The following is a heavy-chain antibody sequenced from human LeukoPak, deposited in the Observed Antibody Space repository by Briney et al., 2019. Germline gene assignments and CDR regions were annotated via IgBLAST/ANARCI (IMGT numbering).Heavy chain of an antibody. CDR2: ISYDGSNK. CDR1: GFTFSSYA. V-gene: IGHV3-30-3*01. J-gene: IGHJ6*02. CDR3: ARDPAFYSNYYYYGMDV. D-gene: IGHD4-11*01. Sequence: GGSLRLSCAASGFTFSSYAMHWVRQAPGKGLEWVAVISYDGSNKYYADSVKGRFTISRDNSKNTLYLQMNSLRAEDTAVYYCARDPAFYSNYYYYGMDVWGQGTTVTVSS.